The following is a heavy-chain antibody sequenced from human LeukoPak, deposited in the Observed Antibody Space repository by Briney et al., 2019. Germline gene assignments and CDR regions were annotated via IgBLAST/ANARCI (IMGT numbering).Heavy chain of an antibody. V-gene: IGHV1-46*01. CDR1: GYTFTSYY. J-gene: IGHJ5*02. D-gene: IGHD6-13*01. CDR2: INPSGGST. CDR3: ARHRRPVAAGPVDWFDP. Sequence: GASVKVPCKASGYTFTSYYMHWVRQAPGQGLEWMGIINPSGGSTSYAQKFQGRVTMTRDTSTSTVYMELSSLRSEDTAVYYCARHRRPVAAGPVDWFDPWGQGTLVTVSS.